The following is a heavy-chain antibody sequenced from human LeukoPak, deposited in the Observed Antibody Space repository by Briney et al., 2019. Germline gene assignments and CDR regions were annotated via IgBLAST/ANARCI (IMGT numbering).Heavy chain of an antibody. CDR2: INGDGSST. V-gene: IGHV3-74*01. CDR3: IGGV. Sequence: PGGSLRLSCAASRLTFSNYWMYWVRQAPGKGLVWVSRINGDGSSTRYADSVKGRFTISRDNAKNTLYLQMNSLYYCAELGITMIGGVWGKGTTVTISS. J-gene: IGHJ6*04. CDR1: RLTFSNYW. D-gene: IGHD3-10*02.